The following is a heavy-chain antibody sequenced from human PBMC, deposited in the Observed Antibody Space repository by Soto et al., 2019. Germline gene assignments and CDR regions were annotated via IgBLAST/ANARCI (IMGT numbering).Heavy chain of an antibody. CDR3: ARHQMVAAKVWNWFDP. CDR1: GGSISSSSYY. V-gene: IGHV4-39*01. Sequence: PSETLSLTCTVSGGSISSSSYYWGWIRQPPGKGLEWIGSIYYSGSTYYNPSLKSRVTISVDTSKNQFSLKLSSVTAADTAVYYCARHQMVAAKVWNWFDPRGQGTLVTVSS. D-gene: IGHD2-15*01. CDR2: IYYSGST. J-gene: IGHJ5*02.